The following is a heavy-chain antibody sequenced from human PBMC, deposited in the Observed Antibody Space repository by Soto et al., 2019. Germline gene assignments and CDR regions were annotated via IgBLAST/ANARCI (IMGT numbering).Heavy chain of an antibody. CDR2: IYPSDSDT. CDR3: DRGSGYHNY. Sequence: GDSLKISCKGSGYPFTTNWIAWVRQMPGKGLERMGIIYPSDSDTTYSPSFRGQVTISVDKSTSTAYLQWSSMKASDTAIYYCDRGSGYHNYWGQRTLVTVSS. D-gene: IGHD5-12*01. V-gene: IGHV5-51*01. CDR1: GYPFTTNW. J-gene: IGHJ4*02.